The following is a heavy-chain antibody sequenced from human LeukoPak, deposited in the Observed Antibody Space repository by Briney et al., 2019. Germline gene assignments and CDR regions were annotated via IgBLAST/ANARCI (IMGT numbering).Heavy chain of an antibody. D-gene: IGHD2-15*01. CDR1: GFTFSNYY. V-gene: IGHV3-7*01. Sequence: GGSLRLSCAASGFTFSNYYMGWVRQAPGKGLEWVANLKEDGSEKYYVDSVKGRFTISRDNAKNSLYLQMNSLRAEDTAVYYCVREGYCSGGGCCRDDYWGQGTLVTVSS. CDR2: LKEDGSEK. CDR3: VREGYCSGGGCCRDDY. J-gene: IGHJ4*02.